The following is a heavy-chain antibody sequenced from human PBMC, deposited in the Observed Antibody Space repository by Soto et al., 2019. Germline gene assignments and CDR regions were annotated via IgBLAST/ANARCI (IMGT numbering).Heavy chain of an antibody. V-gene: IGHV1-46*01. CDR2: INPSGGST. CDR3: ARVPDYGPFYYYGMDV. Sequence: GASVKVSCKASGYTFTSYYMHWVRQAPGQGLEWMGIINPSGGSTSYAQKFQGRVTMTRDTSTSTVYMELSSLRSEDTAVYYCARVPDYGPFYYYGMDVWGQGTSVTDSS. J-gene: IGHJ6*02. CDR1: GYTFTSYY. D-gene: IGHD2-2*01.